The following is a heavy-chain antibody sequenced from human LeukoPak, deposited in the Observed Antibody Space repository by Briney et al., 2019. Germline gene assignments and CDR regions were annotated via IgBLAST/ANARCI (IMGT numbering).Heavy chain of an antibody. J-gene: IGHJ4*02. V-gene: IGHV3-9*01. CDR3: ATRDLGYCSSTSCYEMGSFDY. D-gene: IGHD2-2*01. Sequence: PGRSLRLSCAASGFTFDDYAMHWVRQAPGKGLEWVSGISWNSGSIGYADSVKGRFTISRDNAKNSLYLQMNSLRAEDTAVYYCATRDLGYCSSTSCYEMGSFDYWGQGTLVTVSS. CDR1: GFTFDDYA. CDR2: ISWNSGSI.